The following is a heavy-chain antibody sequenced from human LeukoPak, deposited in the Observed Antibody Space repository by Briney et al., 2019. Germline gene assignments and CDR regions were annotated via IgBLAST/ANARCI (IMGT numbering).Heavy chain of an antibody. J-gene: IGHJ6*03. CDR1: GYTFTGYY. V-gene: IGHV1-46*01. D-gene: IGHD3-16*01. Sequence: GASVKVSCKASGYTFTGYYMHCMRQAPGQGLEWMGIINPSGGSTSYAQKFQGRVTMTRDTSTSTVYMELSSLRSEDTAVYYCARDGRRSAYTAPFPYYYYMDVWGKGTTVTVSS. CDR3: ARDGRRSAYTAPFPYYYYMDV. CDR2: INPSGGST.